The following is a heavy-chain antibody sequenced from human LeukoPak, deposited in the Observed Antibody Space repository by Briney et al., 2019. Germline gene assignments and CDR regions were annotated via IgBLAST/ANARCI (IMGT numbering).Heavy chain of an antibody. D-gene: IGHD3-10*01. CDR3: AKVRSAVYYFDY. CDR2: ISTSGGST. CDR1: GFTFSSYA. J-gene: IGHJ4*02. V-gene: IGHV3-23*01. Sequence: PGGSLRLSCAASGFTFSSYAMNWVRQAPGKGLEWVSGISTSGGSTYYADSVKGRFTISRDNPKNTLYLQMNSLRAEDTAVYYCAKVRSAVYYFDYWGQGTLVTVSS.